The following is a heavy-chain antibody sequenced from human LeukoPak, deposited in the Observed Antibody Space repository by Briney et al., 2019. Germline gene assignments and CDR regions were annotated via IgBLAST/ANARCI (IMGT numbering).Heavy chain of an antibody. J-gene: IGHJ5*02. Sequence: SVKVSCKASGGTFSSYAISWVRQAPGQGLEWMGGIIPIFGTANYAQKFQGRVTITADESTSTAYMELSSLRSEDTAVYYCARENGYYDSSGYYRNWFDPWGQGTLVTVSS. V-gene: IGHV1-69*01. D-gene: IGHD3-22*01. CDR2: IIPIFGTA. CDR1: GGTFSSYA. CDR3: ARENGYYDSSGYYRNWFDP.